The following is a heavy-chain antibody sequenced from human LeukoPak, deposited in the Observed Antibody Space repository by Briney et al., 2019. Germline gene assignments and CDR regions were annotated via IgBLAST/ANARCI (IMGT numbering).Heavy chain of an antibody. CDR1: GYTLTELS. CDR2: FDPEDGET. V-gene: IGHV1-24*01. CDR3: ATGGANDNWNYFDY. D-gene: IGHD1-20*01. J-gene: IGHJ4*02. Sequence: ASVKVSCKVSGYTLTELSMHWVRQAPGKGLEWMGGFDPEDGETIYAQKFQGRVTMTEDTSTDTAYMELSSLRSEDTAVYYCATGGANDNWNYFDYWGQGTLVTVSS.